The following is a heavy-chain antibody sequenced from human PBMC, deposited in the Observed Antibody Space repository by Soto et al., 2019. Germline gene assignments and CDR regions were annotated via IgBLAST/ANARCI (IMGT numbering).Heavy chain of an antibody. Sequence: PGGSLRLSCAASGFTFSSYSMNWVRQAPGKGLEWVSSISSSSSYIYYADSVKGRFTISRDNAKNSLKLQMNSLRAEDTAVYYCARGVFAGGWAAAGPYYYYYYGMDVWGQGTTVTVSS. D-gene: IGHD6-13*01. CDR3: ARGVFAGGWAAAGPYYYYYYGMDV. V-gene: IGHV3-21*03. J-gene: IGHJ6*02. CDR1: GFTFSSYS. CDR2: ISSSSSYI.